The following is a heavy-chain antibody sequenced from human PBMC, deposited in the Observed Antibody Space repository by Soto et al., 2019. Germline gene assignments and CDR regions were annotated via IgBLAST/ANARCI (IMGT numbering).Heavy chain of an antibody. CDR2: IYYSGST. V-gene: IGHV4-39*01. Sequence: SETQSLTCTVSGGSIRGSSYYWGWIRQPPGKGLEWIGSIYYSGSTYYNPSLKSRVTISVDTSKNQFSLKLSSVTAADTAVYYCARLVRDYYDSSGYYYLDYRGQGTLVTVSS. D-gene: IGHD3-22*01. J-gene: IGHJ4*02. CDR3: ARLVRDYYDSSGYYYLDY. CDR1: GGSIRGSSYY.